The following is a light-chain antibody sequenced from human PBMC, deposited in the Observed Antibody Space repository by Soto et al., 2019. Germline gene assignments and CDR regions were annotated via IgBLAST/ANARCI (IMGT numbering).Light chain of an antibody. CDR2: DNN. Sequence: QSVLTQPPSVSAASGQKVSISCSGSDSNTGSNFVSWFQQLPGTAPKLLIYDNNSRPSGIPDRFSGSKSGTSATLDISGLQTGDEADYYCGTWDRSLSIYVFGSGTKATVL. V-gene: IGLV1-51*01. J-gene: IGLJ1*01. CDR1: DSNTGSNF. CDR3: GTWDRSLSIYV.